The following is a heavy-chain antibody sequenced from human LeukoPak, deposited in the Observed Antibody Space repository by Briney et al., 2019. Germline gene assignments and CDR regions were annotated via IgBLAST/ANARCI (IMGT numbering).Heavy chain of an antibody. J-gene: IGHJ6*03. Sequence: SSETLSLTCAVYGGSFSGYYWSWIRQPPGKGLEWIGEINHSGSTNYNPSLKSRVTILVDTSKAQFSLKLSSVTAADTAVYYCARPNTLNTAYYYMDVWGRGTTVTVCS. CDR1: GGSFSGYY. CDR3: ARPNTLNTAYYYMDV. V-gene: IGHV4-34*01. CDR2: INHSGST. D-gene: IGHD2-21*02.